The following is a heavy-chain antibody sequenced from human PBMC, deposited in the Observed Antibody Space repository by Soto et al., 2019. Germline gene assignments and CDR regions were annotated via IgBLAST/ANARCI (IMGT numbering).Heavy chain of an antibody. CDR3: ARQGRSFYYYYMDV. Sequence: SETLSLTCTVSGGSISSYYWSWIRQPPGKGLEWIGYIYYSGTTNYNPSLKSRVTISVDTSKNQFSLKLSSVTAADTAVYYCARQGRSFYYYYMDVWGKGTTVTVSS. V-gene: IGHV4-59*08. J-gene: IGHJ6*03. CDR1: GGSISSYY. CDR2: IYYSGTT.